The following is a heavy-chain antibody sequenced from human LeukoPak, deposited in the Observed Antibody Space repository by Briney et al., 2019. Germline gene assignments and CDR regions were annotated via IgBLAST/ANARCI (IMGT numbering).Heavy chain of an antibody. D-gene: IGHD2-2*01. Sequence: GASVKVSCKASGYTFTSYDINWVRQATGQGLEWMGWMNPNSGNTGYAQKFQGRVTMTRNTSISTAYMELSSLRSEDTAVYYCAKDLPPHYCSSTSCYGYYYYYGMDVWGQGTTVTVSS. CDR2: MNPNSGNT. J-gene: IGHJ6*02. CDR1: GYTFTSYD. V-gene: IGHV1-8*01. CDR3: AKDLPPHYCSSTSCYGYYYYYGMDV.